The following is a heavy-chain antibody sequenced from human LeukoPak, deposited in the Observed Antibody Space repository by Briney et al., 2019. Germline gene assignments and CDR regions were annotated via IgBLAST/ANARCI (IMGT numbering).Heavy chain of an antibody. V-gene: IGHV4-38-2*02. Sequence: SETLSLTCTVSGYSISRGYSWGWIRQPPGKGLEWIGNIYHSGSTNYSPSLKSRVTISVDTSKNQFFLKLSSVTAADTAVYFCAREDYYNSGGYYLDYWGQGTLVTVSS. D-gene: IGHD3-22*01. CDR1: GYSISRGYS. CDR3: AREDYYNSGGYYLDY. CDR2: IYHSGST. J-gene: IGHJ4*02.